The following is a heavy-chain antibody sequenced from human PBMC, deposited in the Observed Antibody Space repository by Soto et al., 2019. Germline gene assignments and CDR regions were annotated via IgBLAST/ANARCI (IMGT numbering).Heavy chain of an antibody. J-gene: IGHJ4*02. V-gene: IGHV1-3*05. CDR1: GYTFTGYA. CDR2: INAGNGNT. CDR3: ARAVAVAADFDY. Sequence: QVQLVQSGAEEKKPGASVKDTCKASGYTFTGYAMHWVRQAPGQRLERRGWINAGNGNTKYSQKFQGRVNITRDTSASTAYMALSSLISEDTAVYYCARAVAVAADFDYWCQATMVTFSS. D-gene: IGHD6-19*01.